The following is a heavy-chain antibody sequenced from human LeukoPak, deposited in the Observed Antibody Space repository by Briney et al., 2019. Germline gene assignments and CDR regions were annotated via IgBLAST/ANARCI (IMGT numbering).Heavy chain of an antibody. Sequence: GESLKISCKGSEYSFTTYWIVWVRQMAWKDLEWMGIIYPGDSDIRYSASFQGQVTISADTSISTAYLQWSSLKASDTAMYYCARLGYSSSWSKYFHYWGQGTLVTVSS. V-gene: IGHV5-51*01. CDR1: EYSFTTYW. CDR3: ARLGYSSSWSKYFHY. D-gene: IGHD6-13*01. CDR2: IYPGDSDI. J-gene: IGHJ1*01.